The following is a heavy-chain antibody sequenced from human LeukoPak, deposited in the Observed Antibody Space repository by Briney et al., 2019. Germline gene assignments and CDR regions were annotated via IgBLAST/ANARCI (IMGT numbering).Heavy chain of an antibody. CDR2: IWYDGSNK. CDR1: GFTFSSYG. V-gene: IGHV3-33*01. CDR3: ARDETGYCSSTSCSYAFDI. D-gene: IGHD2-2*01. J-gene: IGHJ3*02. Sequence: GGSLRLSCAASGFTFSSYGMHWVRQAPGKGLEWEAVIWYDGSNKYYADSVKGRFTISRDNSKNTLYLQMNSLRAEDTAVYYCARDETGYCSSTSCSYAFDIWGQGTMVTVSS.